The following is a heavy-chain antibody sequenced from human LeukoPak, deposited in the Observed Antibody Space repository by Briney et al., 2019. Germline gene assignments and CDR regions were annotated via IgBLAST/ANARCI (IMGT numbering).Heavy chain of an antibody. Sequence: KSGGSLRLSCAASGFPFSDYSMNWVRQAPGKGLEWVSSISSSGDYIYSADSVKGRFTISRDNAKNSLYLQMTNLSAEDTAVYFCVGDLVRGVHPVFYFDLWGRGTLVTVSS. CDR3: VGDLVRGVHPVFYFDL. D-gene: IGHD3-10*01. CDR2: ISSSGDYI. V-gene: IGHV3-21*01. J-gene: IGHJ2*01. CDR1: GFPFSDYS.